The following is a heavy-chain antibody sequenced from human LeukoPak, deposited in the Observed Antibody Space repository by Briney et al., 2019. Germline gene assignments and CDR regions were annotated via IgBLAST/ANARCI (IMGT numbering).Heavy chain of an antibody. J-gene: IGHJ3*02. D-gene: IGHD1-26*01. CDR2: INLSGST. CDR1: GGSISRYC. V-gene: IGHV4-34*01. Sequence: PSETLSLTCTVSGGSISRYCWSWISQQPRKGLEWIGEINLSGSTNYNPSLKSRVPISVYTSKNQSSLKLSSVTAADTAVYYCASLELIGEKRGAFHTWGQGTMVTVSS. CDR3: ASLELIGEKRGAFHT.